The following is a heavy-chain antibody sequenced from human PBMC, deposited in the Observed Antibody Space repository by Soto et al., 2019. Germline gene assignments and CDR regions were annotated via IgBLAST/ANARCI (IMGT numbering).Heavy chain of an antibody. CDR1: GGSINNHC. CDR2: IYYTGST. J-gene: IGHJ4*02. Sequence: PSETMSLTCTVSGGSINNHCWSWIRQPPEKRLEKISYIYYTGSTNYNPSLKSRVTMSVDTSKNQFSLNLTSLTAADTARYYCARANWYSEYWGQGTLVTVSS. V-gene: IGHV4-59*11. D-gene: IGHD7-27*01. CDR3: ARANWYSEY.